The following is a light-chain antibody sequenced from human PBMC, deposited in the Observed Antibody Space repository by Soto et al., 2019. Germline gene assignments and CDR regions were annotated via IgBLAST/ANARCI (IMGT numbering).Light chain of an antibody. CDR2: DAS. CDR1: QPIRTW. J-gene: IGKJ5*01. Sequence: DIQVTQSPSTLSASVGDRVTITCRASQPIRTWLAWYQEKPGKAPKLLIYDASSLEGGVPSRFSGSGSGTEFTLTISSLQPDDFATYYCQQSYSTPLTFGQGTRLEI. CDR3: QQSYSTPLT. V-gene: IGKV1-5*01.